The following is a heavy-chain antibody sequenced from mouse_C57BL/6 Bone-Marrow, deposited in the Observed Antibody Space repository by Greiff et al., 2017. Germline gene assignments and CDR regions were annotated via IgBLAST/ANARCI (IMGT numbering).Heavy chain of an antibody. D-gene: IGHD2-4*01. CDR3: ARSDYYYAMDY. Sequence: LVKPGASVKMSCKASGYTFTDYYMNWVKQSHGKSLEWIGVINPYNGGTSYNQKFKGKATLTVDKSSSTAYMELNSLTSEDSAVYYCARSDYYYAMDYWGQGTSVTVSS. CDR2: INPYNGGT. CDR1: GYTFTDYY. V-gene: IGHV1-19*01. J-gene: IGHJ4*01.